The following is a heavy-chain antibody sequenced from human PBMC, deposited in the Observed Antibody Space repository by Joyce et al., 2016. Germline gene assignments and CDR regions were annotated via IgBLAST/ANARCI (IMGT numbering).Heavy chain of an antibody. CDR1: GFSFRYFW. V-gene: IGHV3-7*03. CDR3: TRGSGTGWFDP. D-gene: IGHD6-13*01. Sequence: SCAASGFSFRYFWMDWVRQGPGKGLEWVAQIKEDGSEKNYMDSLRGRLTISRDNAKNSVDLQINSLRVEDTAVYYCTRGSGTGWFDPWGQGTLVTVSS. J-gene: IGHJ5*02. CDR2: IKEDGSEK.